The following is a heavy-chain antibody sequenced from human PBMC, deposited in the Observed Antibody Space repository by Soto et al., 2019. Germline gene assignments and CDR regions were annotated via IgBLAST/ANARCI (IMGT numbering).Heavy chain of an antibody. D-gene: IGHD5-12*01. Sequence: QVQLVQSGAEVKKPGASVKVSCKASGYTFTSYDINWVRQATGQGLEWMGWMNPNSGNTGYAQKYQGRVSMTRNNSIITAYMELSSLRSEDTAVYYCAIGCYDYPCYYYGMDVLGQGTTGTGSS. J-gene: IGHJ6*02. V-gene: IGHV1-8*01. CDR3: AIGCYDYPCYYYGMDV. CDR1: GYTFTSYD. CDR2: MNPNSGNT.